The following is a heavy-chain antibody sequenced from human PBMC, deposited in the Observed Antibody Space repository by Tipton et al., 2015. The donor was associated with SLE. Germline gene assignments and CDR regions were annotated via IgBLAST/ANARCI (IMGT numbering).Heavy chain of an antibody. CDR1: GFTFGDCA. CDR3: TRALEVPLNFDY. CDR2: IRSKAYGGTT. V-gene: IGHV3-49*03. Sequence: SLRLSCTASGFTFGDCAMSWFRQAPGKGLEWVGFIRSKAYGGTTQYAASVRGRFTISRDDSKSIAYLQMNSLKTEDTAVYYCTRALEVPLNFDYWGQGTLVTVSS. J-gene: IGHJ4*02. D-gene: IGHD1-1*01.